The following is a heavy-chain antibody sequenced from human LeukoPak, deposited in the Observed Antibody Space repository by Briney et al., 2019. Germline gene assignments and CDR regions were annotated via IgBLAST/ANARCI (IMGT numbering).Heavy chain of an antibody. Sequence: ASVKVSCKASGYTFTSYGISWVRQAPGQGLEWVGWISAYNGNTNYARKLQGRVTMTTDTSTSTAYMELRSLRSDDTAVYYCARRVHSSSWYFSFDYWGQGTLVTVSS. CDR1: GYTFTSYG. D-gene: IGHD6-13*01. V-gene: IGHV1-18*01. CDR2: ISAYNGNT. CDR3: ARRVHSSSWYFSFDY. J-gene: IGHJ4*02.